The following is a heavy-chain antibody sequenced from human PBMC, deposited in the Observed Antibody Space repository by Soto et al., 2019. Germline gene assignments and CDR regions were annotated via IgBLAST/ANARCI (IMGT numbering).Heavy chain of an antibody. CDR2: LSAYNGNT. Sequence: QVKLVQSGAEVKKPGASVKVSCKASGYTFTSHGISWVRQAPGRGLEWMGWLSAYNGNTKYAQKLQGRVIMTTDTSTGTAYMELRSLRSDDTAVYYCAREVSSMFQTAGLGHYGMDVWGQGTTVTVSS. V-gene: IGHV1-18*01. J-gene: IGHJ6*02. CDR1: GYTFTSHG. CDR3: AREVSSMFQTAGLGHYGMDV. D-gene: IGHD2-21*02.